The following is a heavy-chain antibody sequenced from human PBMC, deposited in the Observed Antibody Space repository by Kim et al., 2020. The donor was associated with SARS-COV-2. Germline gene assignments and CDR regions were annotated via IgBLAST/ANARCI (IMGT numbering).Heavy chain of an antibody. V-gene: IGHV4-38-2*02. CDR2: IYHSGST. CDR3: ARDLGSGSYYFDY. J-gene: IGHJ4*02. D-gene: IGHD3-10*01. Sequence: SETLSLTCTVSGYSISSGYYWGWIRQPPGKGLEWIGSIYHSGSTYYNPSLKSRVTISVDTSKNQFSLKLSSVTAADTAVYYCARDLGSGSYYFDYRGQGT. CDR1: GYSISSGYY.